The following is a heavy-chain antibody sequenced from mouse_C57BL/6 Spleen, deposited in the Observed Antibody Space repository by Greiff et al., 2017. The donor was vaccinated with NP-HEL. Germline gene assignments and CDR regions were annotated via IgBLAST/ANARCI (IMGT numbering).Heavy chain of an antibody. V-gene: IGHV1-81*01. CDR1: GYTFTSYG. CDR2: IYPRSGNT. CDR3: ARWGLRGGFAY. J-gene: IGHJ3*01. Sequence: VQLQQSGAELARPGASVKLSCKASGYTFTSYGISWVKQRTGQGLEWIGEIYPRSGNTYYNEKFKGKATLTADKSSSTAYMELRSLTSEDSAVYFWARWGLRGGFAYWGQGTLVTVSA. D-gene: IGHD2-2*01.